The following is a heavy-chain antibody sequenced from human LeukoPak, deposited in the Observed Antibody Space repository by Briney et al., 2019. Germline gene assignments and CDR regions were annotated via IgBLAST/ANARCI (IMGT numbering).Heavy chain of an antibody. J-gene: IGHJ3*02. CDR1: GGSISSYY. D-gene: IGHD3-16*02. CDR3: ARDSSYDYVWGSYRYPDAFDI. Sequence: SETLSLTCTVSGGSISSYYWSWIRQPPGKGLEWIGYIYYSGSTNYNPSLKSRVTISVDTSKNQFSLKLSSVTAADTAVYYCARDSSYDYVWGSYRYPDAFDIWGQGTMVTVSS. V-gene: IGHV4-59*01. CDR2: IYYSGST.